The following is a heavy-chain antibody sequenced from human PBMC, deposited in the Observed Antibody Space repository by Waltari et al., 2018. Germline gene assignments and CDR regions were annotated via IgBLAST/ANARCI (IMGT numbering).Heavy chain of an antibody. V-gene: IGHV4-34*01. Sequence: QVQLQQWGAGLLKPSETLSLTCAVYGGSFSGYYWSWFRQPPGKGLEWVGEINHSGSTNYNPSLKSRVTISVDTSKNQFSLKLSSVTAADTAVYYCARYSSSRGLTFDYWGQGTLVTVSS. CDR3: ARYSSSRGLTFDY. CDR2: INHSGST. CDR1: GGSFSGYY. J-gene: IGHJ4*02. D-gene: IGHD6-13*01.